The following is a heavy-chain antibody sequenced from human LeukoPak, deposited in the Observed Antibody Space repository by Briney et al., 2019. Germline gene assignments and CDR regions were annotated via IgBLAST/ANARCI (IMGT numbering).Heavy chain of an antibody. V-gene: IGHV1-8*01. Sequence: ASVTVSCKASGYTFTSYDINWVRQATGQGLEWMGWMNPNSGNTGYAQKFQGRVTMTRNTSISTAYMELSSLRSEDTAVYYCARGRKGSTIFGVVITELYYYYMDVWGKGTTLTVSS. D-gene: IGHD3-3*01. CDR2: MNPNSGNT. CDR3: ARGRKGSTIFGVVITELYYYYMDV. J-gene: IGHJ6*03. CDR1: GYTFTSYD.